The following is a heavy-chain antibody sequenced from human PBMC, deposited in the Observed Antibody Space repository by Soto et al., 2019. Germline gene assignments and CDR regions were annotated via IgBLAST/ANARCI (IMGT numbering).Heavy chain of an antibody. V-gene: IGHV4-31*03. J-gene: IGHJ4*02. CDR1: GGSISSGGYY. CDR3: ARAGNFYGDLEFYFDY. D-gene: IGHD4-17*01. Sequence: SETLSLTCTVSGGSISSGGYYWSWIRQHPGKGLEWIGYIYYRGSTYYNPSLKSRVTISVDTSKNQFSLKLSSVTAADTAVYYCARAGNFYGDLEFYFDYWGQGTLVTVSS. CDR2: IYYRGST.